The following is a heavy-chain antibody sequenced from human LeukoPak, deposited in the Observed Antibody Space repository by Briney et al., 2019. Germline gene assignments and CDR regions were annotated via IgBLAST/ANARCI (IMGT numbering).Heavy chain of an antibody. V-gene: IGHV4-4*07. Sequence: PSETLSLTCTVSGGSISGYYWSWIRQPAGKGLEWIGRIYTSGSTNYNPSLKSRVTMSVDTSKNQFSLKLSSVTAADTAVYYCARASWGYCSSTSCSTGVLAFDIWGQGTMVTVSS. CDR2: IYTSGST. CDR1: GGSISGYY. CDR3: ARASWGYCSSTSCSTGVLAFDI. D-gene: IGHD2-2*01. J-gene: IGHJ3*02.